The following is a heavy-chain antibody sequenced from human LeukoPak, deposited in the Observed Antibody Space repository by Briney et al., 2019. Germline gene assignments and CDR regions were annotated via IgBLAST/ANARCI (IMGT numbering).Heavy chain of an antibody. CDR3: ARLLRVGYCSTTTCNWFDP. Sequence: SETLSLTCTVSGGSISSYYWSWIRQPPGKGLEWIGYIYYSGSTNYNPSLKSRVTISVDTSKNQFSLKLSSVTAADTAVYYCARLLRVGYCSTTTCNWFDPWGQGTLVTVSS. V-gene: IGHV4-59*12. CDR1: GGSISSYY. J-gene: IGHJ5*02. CDR2: IYYSGST. D-gene: IGHD2-2*03.